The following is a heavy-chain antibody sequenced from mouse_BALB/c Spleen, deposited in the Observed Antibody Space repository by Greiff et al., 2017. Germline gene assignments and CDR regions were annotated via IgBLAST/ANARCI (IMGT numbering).Heavy chain of an antibody. Sequence: DVHLVESGGGLVKPGGSLKLSCAASGFTFSDYYMYWVRQTPERRLEWVATISDGGSYTYYPDSVKGRFTISRDNAKNNLYLQMSSLKSEDTAMYYCARDRVSSGYGGFAYWGQGTLVTVSA. CDR1: GFTFSDYY. J-gene: IGHJ3*01. D-gene: IGHD3-1*01. V-gene: IGHV5-4*02. CDR3: ARDRVSSGYGGFAY. CDR2: ISDGGSYT.